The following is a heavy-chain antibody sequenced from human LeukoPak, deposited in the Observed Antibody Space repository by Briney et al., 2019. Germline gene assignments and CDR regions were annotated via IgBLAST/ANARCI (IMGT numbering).Heavy chain of an antibody. CDR3: AKEGLYGAFDI. Sequence: PGGSLRLSCAASGFTFDDYAMHWVRQAPGKGLEWVSGISWNSGSIGYADSVKGRFTISRDNAKNSLYLQMNSLRAEDMALYYCAKEGLYGAFDIWGQGTMVTVSS. J-gene: IGHJ3*02. CDR2: ISWNSGSI. D-gene: IGHD2-8*01. CDR1: GFTFDDYA. V-gene: IGHV3-9*03.